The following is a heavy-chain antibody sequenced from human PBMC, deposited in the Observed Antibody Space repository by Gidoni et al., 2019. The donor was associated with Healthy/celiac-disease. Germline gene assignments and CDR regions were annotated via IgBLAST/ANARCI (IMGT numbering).Heavy chain of an antibody. Sequence: EVQLVESGGGLVQPGGSLRLSCAASGFTFRCYDMHGVRQATGKGLGWVSAIGTAGDTYYPGSVKGRFTISRENAKNSLYLQMNSLRAGDTAVYYCARVTYDFWSGYSPGYYMDVWGKGTTVTVSS. J-gene: IGHJ6*03. CDR1: GFTFRCYD. D-gene: IGHD3-3*01. V-gene: IGHV3-13*01. CDR3: ARVTYDFWSGYSPGYYMDV. CDR2: IGTAGDT.